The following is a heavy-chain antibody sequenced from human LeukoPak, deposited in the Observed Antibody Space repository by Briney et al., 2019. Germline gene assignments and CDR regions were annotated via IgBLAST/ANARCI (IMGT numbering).Heavy chain of an antibody. D-gene: IGHD3/OR15-3a*01. V-gene: IGHV3-30*04. CDR1: EFTFSTYT. CDR2: ISHDGWSK. J-gene: IGHJ4*02. CDR3: AREGPTRTGGDFDH. Sequence: PGGSLRLSCVASEFTFSTYTMHWVRQAPGMGLEWLAIISHDGWSKDYADSVKGRFTISRDNSKNTLYLEMTSLRTEDTAVYFCAREGPTRTGGDFDHWGQGTLVTVSS.